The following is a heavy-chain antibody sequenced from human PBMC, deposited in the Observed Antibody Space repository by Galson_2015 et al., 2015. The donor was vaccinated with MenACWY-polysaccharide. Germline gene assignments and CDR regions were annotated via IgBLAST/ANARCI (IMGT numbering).Heavy chain of an antibody. J-gene: IGHJ5*02. CDR1: GFSFNTYW. CDR3: TKAGAKYCSGSSCYFNWFDP. Sequence: SLRLSCAASGFSFNTYWMHWSRHAPGKGLGWVSRINADGSAPGNAASGRGRFTISRDNARNTRFRERKSLRAEDTAVYYCTKAGAKYCSGSSCYFNWFDPWGQGTLVTVSS. D-gene: IGHD2-15*01. CDR2: INADGSAP. V-gene: IGHV3-74*01.